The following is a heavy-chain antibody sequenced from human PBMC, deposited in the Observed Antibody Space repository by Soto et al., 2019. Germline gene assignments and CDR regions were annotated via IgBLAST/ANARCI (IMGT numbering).Heavy chain of an antibody. D-gene: IGHD1-20*01. CDR3: ARGRYQSPPGGPYRGLDV. V-gene: IGHV3-48*03. Sequence: TASGCTSSSYQMHVIRQAPWKRPQWVSSISITDSTITYTGSVKGRFTISRDNAKNSVYLQMIFLRPEDTGVYYRARGRYQSPPGGPYRGLDVWAQGPRSPSP. CDR1: GCTSSSYQ. J-gene: IGHJ6*02. CDR2: ISITDSTI.